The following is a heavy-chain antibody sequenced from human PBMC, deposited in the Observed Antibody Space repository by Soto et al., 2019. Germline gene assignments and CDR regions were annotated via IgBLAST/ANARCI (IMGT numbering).Heavy chain of an antibody. Sequence: VKLLESGGGLVQPGGSLSLSCDASGFTFSNYAMAWVRQPPGAGPEWVSTIGGGDDIFYAESVKGRFIISRDNSTSTMHLQMDNLRVEDTAIYSCAKYSISYDGIYDAFDVWGQGTVVTVSS. V-gene: IGHV3-23*01. D-gene: IGHD3-3*02. CDR3: AKYSISYDGIYDAFDV. CDR2: IGGGDDI. CDR1: GFTFSNYA. J-gene: IGHJ3*01.